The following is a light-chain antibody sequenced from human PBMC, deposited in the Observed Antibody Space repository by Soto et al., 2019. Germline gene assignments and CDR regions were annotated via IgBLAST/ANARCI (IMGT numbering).Light chain of an antibody. CDR3: QQYSHWPPFT. CDR1: ESVRSK. J-gene: IGKJ4*01. V-gene: IGKV3-15*01. CDR2: GAS. Sequence: EIVMTQSPATLSVSPGERATLSCRASESVRSKLAWYHHKPGQAPRLLMYGASTRATGIPARFSGSGAGTEFTLTISSLQSEDFAIYYCQQYSHWPPFTFGGGTKVEIK.